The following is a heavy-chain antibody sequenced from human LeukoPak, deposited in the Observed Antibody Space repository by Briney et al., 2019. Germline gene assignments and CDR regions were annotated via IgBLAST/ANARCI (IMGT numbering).Heavy chain of an antibody. CDR1: GFTFDDYG. D-gene: IGHD3-22*01. Sequence: GGSLRLSCAASGFTFDDYGMSWVRQAPGKGLEWVSGINWNGGSTGYADPVKGRFTISRDNAKNSLYLQMNSLRAEDTALYYCARDGLTYCYDSSGGIDYWGQGTLVTVSS. J-gene: IGHJ4*02. V-gene: IGHV3-20*04. CDR3: ARDGLTYCYDSSGGIDY. CDR2: INWNGGST.